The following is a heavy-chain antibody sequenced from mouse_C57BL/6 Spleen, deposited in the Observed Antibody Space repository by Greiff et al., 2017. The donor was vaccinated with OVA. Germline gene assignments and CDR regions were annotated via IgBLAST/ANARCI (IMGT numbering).Heavy chain of an antibody. D-gene: IGHD1-1*01. CDR1: GFSLTSYA. V-gene: IGHV2-9-1*01. Sequence: QVQLKESGPGLVAPSQSLSITCTVSGFSLTSYAISWVRQPPGKGLEWLGVIWTGGGTNYNSALKFRLSISKDNSKSQVILKMNSLQTDDTARYYCAGLYYYGREYFDVWGTGTTVTVSS. CDR3: AGLYYYGREYFDV. J-gene: IGHJ1*03. CDR2: IWTGGGT.